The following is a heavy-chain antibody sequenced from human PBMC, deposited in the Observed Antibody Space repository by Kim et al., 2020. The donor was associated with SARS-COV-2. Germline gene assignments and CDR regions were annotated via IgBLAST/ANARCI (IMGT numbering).Heavy chain of an antibody. D-gene: IGHD5-18*01. CDR3: ARDGLDTAMPFDY. J-gene: IGHJ4*02. V-gene: IGHV3-30*01. Sequence: YADSVKGRFTISRDNSKNTLYLQMNSLRAEDTAVYYCARDGLDTAMPFDYWGQGTLGTVST.